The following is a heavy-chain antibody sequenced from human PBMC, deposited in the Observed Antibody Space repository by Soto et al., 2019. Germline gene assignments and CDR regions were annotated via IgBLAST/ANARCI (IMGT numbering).Heavy chain of an antibody. CDR3: ARGGAYCGGDCYSDWFDP. D-gene: IGHD2-21*02. Sequence: SETLSLTCAVYGGSFSGYYRSWIRQPPGKGLEWIGEINHSGSTNYNPSLKSRVTISVDTSKNQFSLKLSSVTAADTAVYYCARGGAYCGGDCYSDWFDPWGQGTLVTVSS. CDR1: GGSFSGYY. V-gene: IGHV4-34*01. J-gene: IGHJ5*02. CDR2: INHSGST.